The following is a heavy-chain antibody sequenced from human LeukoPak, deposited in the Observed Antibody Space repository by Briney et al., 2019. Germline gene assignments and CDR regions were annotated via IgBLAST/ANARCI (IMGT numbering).Heavy chain of an antibody. V-gene: IGHV3-49*03. CDR3: SRVFLDSLFPPTDY. D-gene: IGHD3-22*01. J-gene: IGHJ4*02. Sequence: PGGSLRLSCTVSGFRFGEYVMSWFRQAPGKGLEWVGFIRSKAYGGTTEYAASVKGRFSISRDDSKSIVYLQMNSMKTEDTAVYYCSRVFLDSLFPPTDYWGQGALVTVSS. CDR2: IRSKAYGGTT. CDR1: GFRFGEYV.